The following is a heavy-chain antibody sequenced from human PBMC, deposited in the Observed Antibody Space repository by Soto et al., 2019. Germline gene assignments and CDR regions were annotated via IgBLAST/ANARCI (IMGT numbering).Heavy chain of an antibody. Sequence: QVQLVESGGGVVQPGRSLRLSCAASGFTFSSYGMHWVRQAPGKGLEWVARISNDGSKKVYADSVKGRFTISRDNSKDTLYLQVNSLRADDTAVFYGAKEESRGSSVDSWGQGTLVTVSS. J-gene: IGHJ4*02. V-gene: IGHV3-30*18. CDR2: ISNDGSKK. CDR1: GFTFSSYG. D-gene: IGHD1-26*01. CDR3: AKEESRGSSVDS.